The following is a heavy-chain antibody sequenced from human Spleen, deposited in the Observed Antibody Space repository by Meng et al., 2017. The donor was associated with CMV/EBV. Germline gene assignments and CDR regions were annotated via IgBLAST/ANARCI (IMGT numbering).Heavy chain of an antibody. V-gene: IGHV5-51*01. J-gene: IGHJ3*02. Sequence: KVSCTFSGYSFTSPWLTWVRQMPGKCLECLGTIFPGDSDTTYSPSFPGQVSISVDKSISTAYLQWSSLKASDTAMYYCARQSGSRAFDIWGQGTMVTVSS. D-gene: IGHD1-26*01. CDR1: GYSFTSPW. CDR2: IFPGDSDT. CDR3: ARQSGSRAFDI.